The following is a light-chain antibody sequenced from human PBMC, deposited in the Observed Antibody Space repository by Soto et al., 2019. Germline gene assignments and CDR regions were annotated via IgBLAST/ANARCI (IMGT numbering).Light chain of an antibody. CDR3: SSSTSTNTYV. CDR1: SSYVGGYNY. J-gene: IGLJ1*01. V-gene: IGLV2-14*01. Sequence: QSALTQPASVSGSPGQSITISCTGTSSYVGGYNYVSWYQQHPGKAPKLMIYEVSNRPSGVSNRFSGSKSGNTASLTISGLQAEDEADYYCSSSTSTNTYVFGTGTKVTVL. CDR2: EVS.